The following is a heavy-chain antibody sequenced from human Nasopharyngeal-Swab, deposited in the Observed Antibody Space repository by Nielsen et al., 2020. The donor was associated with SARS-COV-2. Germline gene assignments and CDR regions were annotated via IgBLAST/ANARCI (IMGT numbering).Heavy chain of an antibody. CDR3: AREVVGGLVDS. Sequence: SETLSLTCTVSGGSISSGSIRSYYWSWIRQPQGKGLEWIGYFSYTGITNYNPSLKSRVTISVDMSKNQFSLKLSSVAAADTAVYYCAREVVGGLVDSWGQGTLVTVSS. J-gene: IGHJ4*02. D-gene: IGHD1-26*01. CDR1: GGSISSGSIRSYY. V-gene: IGHV4-61*01. CDR2: FSYTGIT.